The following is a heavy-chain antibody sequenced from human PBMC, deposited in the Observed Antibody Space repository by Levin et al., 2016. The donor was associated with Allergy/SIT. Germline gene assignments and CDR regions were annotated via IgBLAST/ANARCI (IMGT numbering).Heavy chain of an antibody. J-gene: IGHJ4*02. CDR1: GGSISTYTHY. CDR2: VYYNGNT. Sequence: SETLSLTCTVSGGSISTYTHYWGWVRQPPGKGLEWIGSVYYNGNTYYNPSLKSRVSISLDTSESQFSLRLSSVTAADTSLYYCARREYTYHLQWGQGILVTVSS. CDR3: ARREYTYHLQ. V-gene: IGHV4-39*01. D-gene: IGHD3-10*01.